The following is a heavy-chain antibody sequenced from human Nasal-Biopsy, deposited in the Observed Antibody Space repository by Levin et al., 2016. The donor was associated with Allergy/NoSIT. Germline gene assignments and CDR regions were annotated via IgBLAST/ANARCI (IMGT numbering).Heavy chain of an antibody. D-gene: IGHD3-10*01. CDR1: GYSFTNNW. CDR3: ARTGDSPVGPPIPEFGEFLAIYDAFDI. J-gene: IGHJ3*02. Sequence: GESLKISCQGSGYSFTNNWIGWVRQMPGKGLEWMGIIYPDDSDTRYNPSFQGQVTISADQSISTAYLEWSTLKVSDTAMYYCARTGDSPVGPPIPEFGEFLAIYDAFDIWGQGTMVTVSS. CDR2: IYPDDSDT. V-gene: IGHV5-51*01.